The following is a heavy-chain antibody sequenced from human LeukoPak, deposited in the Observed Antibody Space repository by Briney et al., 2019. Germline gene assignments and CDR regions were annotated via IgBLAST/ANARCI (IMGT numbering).Heavy chain of an antibody. D-gene: IGHD2-2*02. J-gene: IGHJ6*03. CDR2: INWNGGST. V-gene: IGHV3-20*04. CDR1: GFTFDDYG. CDR3: ARARGDCSSTSCYTGWYYMDV. Sequence: GGSLRLSCAASGFTFDDYGMSWVRQAPGKGLEWVSGINWNGGSTGYADSVKGRFTISRDNAKNSLYLQMNSLRAEDTALYYCARARGDCSSTSCYTGWYYMDVWGKGTTVTASS.